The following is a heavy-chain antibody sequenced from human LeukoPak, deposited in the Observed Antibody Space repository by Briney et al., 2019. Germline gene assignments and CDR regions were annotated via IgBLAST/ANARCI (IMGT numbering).Heavy chain of an antibody. CDR1: GGSFSTYY. CDR3: ASGRGNYHGSGRSYFDY. Sequence: SETLSLTCAVYGGSFSTYYWSWIRQPPGKGLEWIGEVNRSGGTNYNPSLKSRVTVSVDKSKNQFSLKLSSVTAADRAVYYCASGRGNYHGSGRSYFDYRGLGTLVTVSS. CDR2: VNRSGGT. D-gene: IGHD3-10*01. V-gene: IGHV4-34*01. J-gene: IGHJ4*02.